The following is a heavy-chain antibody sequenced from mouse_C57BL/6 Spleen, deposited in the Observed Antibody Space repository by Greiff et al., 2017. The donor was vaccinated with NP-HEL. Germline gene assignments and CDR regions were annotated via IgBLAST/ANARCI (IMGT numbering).Heavy chain of an antibody. V-gene: IGHV7-3*01. D-gene: IGHD2-12*01. Sequence: EVKLMESGGGLVQPGGSLSLSCAASGFTFTDYYMSWVRQPPGKALEWLGFIRNKANGYTTEYSASVKGRFTISRDNSQSILYLQMNALRAEDSATYYCARYRDDGFAYWGQGTLVTVSA. J-gene: IGHJ3*01. CDR2: IRNKANGYTT. CDR3: ARYRDDGFAY. CDR1: GFTFTDYY.